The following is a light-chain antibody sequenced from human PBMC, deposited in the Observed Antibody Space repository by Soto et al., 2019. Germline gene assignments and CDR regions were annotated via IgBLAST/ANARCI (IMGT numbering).Light chain of an antibody. CDR1: QSVSSN. CDR2: GAS. CDR3: QQYNKCPPLT. Sequence: EIVMTQSPATLSVSPGERATLACRASQSVSSNLAWYQQKPGQAPRLLIYGASTRATGIAARFSGSGSGTEFTLTISSRQSEDFAVYYCQQYNKCPPLTFGGGTKVEI. J-gene: IGKJ4*01. V-gene: IGKV3-15*01.